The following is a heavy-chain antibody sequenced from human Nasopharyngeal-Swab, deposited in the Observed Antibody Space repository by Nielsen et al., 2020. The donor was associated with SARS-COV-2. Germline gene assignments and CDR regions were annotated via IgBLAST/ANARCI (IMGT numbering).Heavy chain of an antibody. D-gene: IGHD4-17*01. CDR2: LYTSGST. CDR3: ARGLRGVTTYYYYYYMDV. V-gene: IGHV4-61*02. J-gene: IGHJ6*03. Sequence: SETLSLTCTVSGGSISSGSYYWSWIRQPAGKGLEWIGRLYTSGSTNYNPSLKSRVTISVDTSKNHLSLKLSSVTAADTAVYYCARGLRGVTTYYYYYYMDVWGKGTTVTVSS. CDR1: GGSISSGSYY.